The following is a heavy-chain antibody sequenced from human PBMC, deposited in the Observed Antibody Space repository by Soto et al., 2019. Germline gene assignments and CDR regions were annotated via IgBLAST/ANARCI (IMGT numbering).Heavy chain of an antibody. CDR1: GFTFSSYE. V-gene: IGHV3-48*03. Sequence: GSLRLSCAASGFTFSSYEMSWVRQAPGKGLEWVSYISSSGSTIYYADSVKGRFTISRDNAKNSLYLQMNSLRAEDTAVYYCARVSRPAPAVEPSFDYWGQGTLVTVS. D-gene: IGHD1-1*01. CDR2: ISSSGSTI. CDR3: ARVSRPAPAVEPSFDY. J-gene: IGHJ4*02.